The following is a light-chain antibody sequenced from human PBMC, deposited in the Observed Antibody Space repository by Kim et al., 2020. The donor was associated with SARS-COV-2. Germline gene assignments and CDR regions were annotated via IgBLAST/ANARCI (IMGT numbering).Light chain of an antibody. CDR1: SSDVGSYSL. CDR3: CSYAGGGTGV. CDR2: EVI. J-gene: IGLJ3*02. V-gene: IGLV2-23*02. Sequence: GQSFTTSGRGTSSDVGSYSLFSWYQQHPAKAPKLLIYEVIKRPSGVSNRFSGSKSGNTASLTISGLQAEDEADYYCCSYAGGGTGVFGGGTQLTVL.